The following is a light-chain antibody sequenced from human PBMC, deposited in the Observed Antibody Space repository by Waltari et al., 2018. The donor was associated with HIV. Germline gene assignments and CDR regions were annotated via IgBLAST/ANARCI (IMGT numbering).Light chain of an antibody. Sequence: SYVLTQPPSVSVAPGQTARITCGGNHGGSTGVHWYQQKPGQAPVVVVYDDTDRPSGLPERFSGSNSGNTATLTISRVEAGDEADYHCQVWDNGTEHVVFGGGTKLTVL. V-gene: IGLV3-21*02. CDR2: DDT. CDR1: HGGSTG. CDR3: QVWDNGTEHVV. J-gene: IGLJ2*01.